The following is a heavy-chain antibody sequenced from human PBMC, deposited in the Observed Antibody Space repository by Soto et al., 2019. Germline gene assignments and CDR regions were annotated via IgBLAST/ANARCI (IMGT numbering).Heavy chain of an antibody. CDR1: GGTISSGGYY. CDR2: IYYSRST. CDR3: ARGGPTAYYFDF. D-gene: IGHD2-21*01. J-gene: IGHJ4*02. V-gene: IGHV4-31*03. Sequence: PSETLSLTCSVSGGTISSGGYYWTWLRQHTEQGLEWIGYIYYSRSTYYKPSLKSRVTISVDTSKNQFALMLCSVTVADTAVYYCARGGPTAYYFDFWGLGTLVTVSS.